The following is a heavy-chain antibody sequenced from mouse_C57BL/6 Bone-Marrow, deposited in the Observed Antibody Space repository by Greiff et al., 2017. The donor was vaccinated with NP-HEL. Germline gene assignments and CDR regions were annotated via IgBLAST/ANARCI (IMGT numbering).Heavy chain of an antibody. CDR3: AREEILSYYYAMDY. D-gene: IGHD1-1*02. CDR2: INPSNGGT. V-gene: IGHV1-53*01. CDR1: GYTFTSYW. Sequence: QVQLQQPGTELVKPGASVKLSCKASGYTFTSYWMHWVKQRPGQGLEWIGNINPSNGGTNYNEKFKSKATLTVDKSSSTAYMQLSSLTSEDSAVFEYAREEILSYYYAMDYWGQGTSVTVSS. J-gene: IGHJ4*01.